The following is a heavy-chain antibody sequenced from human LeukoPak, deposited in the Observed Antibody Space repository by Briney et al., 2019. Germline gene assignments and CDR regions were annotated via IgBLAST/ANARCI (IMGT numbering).Heavy chain of an antibody. CDR1: GYTFTSYD. CDR3: ARGLTVLRFLEWLVFGY. V-gene: IGHV1-2*02. J-gene: IGHJ4*02. CDR2: ISLSSGGT. Sequence: ASVKVSCKASGYTFTSYDINWVRQAPGQGLEWMGWISLSSGGTYYTQKFQDRVTMTRDTSLSTAYMELSRLRSDDTAVYYCARGLTVLRFLEWLVFGYWGQGTLVTVSS. D-gene: IGHD3-3*01.